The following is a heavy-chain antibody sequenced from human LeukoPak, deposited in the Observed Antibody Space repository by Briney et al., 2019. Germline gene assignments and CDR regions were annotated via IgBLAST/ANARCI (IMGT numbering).Heavy chain of an antibody. CDR1: GFTFSSYA. Sequence: GSLRLSCAASGFTFSSYAMSWIRQPPGKGLEWIGYIYYSGSTNYNPSLKSRVTISVDTSKNQFSLKLSSVTAADTAVYYCASNYGDYFDFWGQGTLVTVSS. D-gene: IGHD4-17*01. CDR3: ASNYGDYFDF. V-gene: IGHV4-59*08. CDR2: IYYSGST. J-gene: IGHJ4*02.